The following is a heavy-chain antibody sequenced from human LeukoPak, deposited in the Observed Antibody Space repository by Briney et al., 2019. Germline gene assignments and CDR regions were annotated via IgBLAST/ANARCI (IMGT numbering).Heavy chain of an antibody. CDR3: ARASYCGGDCYFRY. Sequence: GGSLRLSCAASGFTFSDYYMSWIRQAPGKGLEWVSYISSSGSTIYYADSVKGRFTTSRDNAKNSLYLQMNSLRAEDTAVYYCARASYCGGDCYFRYWGQGTLVTVSS. CDR2: ISSSGSTI. CDR1: GFTFSDYY. J-gene: IGHJ4*02. D-gene: IGHD2-21*01. V-gene: IGHV3-11*04.